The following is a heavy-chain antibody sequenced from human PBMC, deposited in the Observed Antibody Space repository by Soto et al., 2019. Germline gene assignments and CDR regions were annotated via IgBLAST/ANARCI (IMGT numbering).Heavy chain of an antibody. CDR1: GFTFSGSA. V-gene: IGHV3-73*02. CDR2: IRSKANSYAT. Sequence: EVQLVESGGGLVQPGGSLKLSCAASGFTFSGSAMHWVRQASGKGLEWVGRIRSKANSYATAYAASVKGRFTISRDDSKNTAYLQMNSLKTEDTAVYYCTRLSSSYTRGMDVWGQGTTVTVSS. D-gene: IGHD2-2*02. J-gene: IGHJ6*02. CDR3: TRLSSSYTRGMDV.